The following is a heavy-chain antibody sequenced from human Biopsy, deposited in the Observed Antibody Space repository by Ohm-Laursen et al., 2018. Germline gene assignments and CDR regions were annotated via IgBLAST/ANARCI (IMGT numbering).Heavy chain of an antibody. Sequence: SLRLSCSASGFTFNNYGMQWVRQAPGKGLEWVAFIFYDGSNTYYADSVKGRFTISRDNSKNTLFLQMNSLRAADTAIYYCASALNGDPPAFDYWGQGTPVTVSS. J-gene: IGHJ4*02. V-gene: IGHV3-33*08. CDR3: ASALNGDPPAFDY. CDR1: GFTFNNYG. D-gene: IGHD4-17*01. CDR2: IFYDGSNT.